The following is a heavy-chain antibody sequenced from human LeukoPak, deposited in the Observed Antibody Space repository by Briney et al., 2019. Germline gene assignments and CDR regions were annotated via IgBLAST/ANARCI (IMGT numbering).Heavy chain of an antibody. CDR1: GFTFSSYR. D-gene: IGHD5-18*01. Sequence: GGSLRLPCAASGFTFSSYRMNWVRQAPGKGLEWVSSISSTSSYIYYAESVKGRFTISRDNAKNSLFLQMNSLRAEDTAVYYCARDEYSYGYYYYYMDVWGKGTTVTVSS. V-gene: IGHV3-21*01. J-gene: IGHJ6*03. CDR3: ARDEYSYGYYYYYMDV. CDR2: ISSTSSYI.